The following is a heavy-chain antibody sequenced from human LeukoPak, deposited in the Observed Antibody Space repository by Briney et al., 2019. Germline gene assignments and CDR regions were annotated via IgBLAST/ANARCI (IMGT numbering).Heavy chain of an antibody. CDR1: LFTFSNYT. J-gene: IGHJ4*02. D-gene: IGHD5-18*01. Sequence: GGSLRLSCAPSLFTFSNYTMCCVRPAPGEGREWVSSISRRTGYILYPASMKLRFTISRDNAKDSLYLQMNSLRAEDTGVYYCARVNLWLRSFDYWGQGALVTVSS. CDR3: ARVNLWLRSFDY. V-gene: IGHV3-21*01. CDR2: ISRRTGYI.